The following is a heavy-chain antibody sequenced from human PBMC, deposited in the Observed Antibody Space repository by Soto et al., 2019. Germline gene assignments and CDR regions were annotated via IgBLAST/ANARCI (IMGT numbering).Heavy chain of an antibody. Sequence: EVHLLESGGTLVQPGGSLRLSCAASGFSLSSYGMNWVRQAPGKGLEWVSAIGGDATFYADCVKGRFTISKDNSKNTLYLQMNSLRADDTALYYCAKERASRGPYDYWGQGTLVTVSS. CDR3: AKERASRGPYDY. CDR1: GFSLSSYG. CDR2: IGGDAT. J-gene: IGHJ4*02. V-gene: IGHV3-23*01.